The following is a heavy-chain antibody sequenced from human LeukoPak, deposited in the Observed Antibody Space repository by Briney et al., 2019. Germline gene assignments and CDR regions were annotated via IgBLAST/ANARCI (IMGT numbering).Heavy chain of an antibody. Sequence: SETLSLTCTVSGGSISSSSYYWGWIRQPPGKGLEWIGNMYQSGITYYNASLKSRVTISVDTSKNQSSLKLNSVTAADTAVYYCARRYSXSYFDYWGQGTLVTVSS. CDR2: MYQSGIT. D-gene: IGHD4-11*01. J-gene: IGHJ4*02. CDR3: ARRYSXSYFDY. V-gene: IGHV4-39*07. CDR1: GGSISSSSYY.